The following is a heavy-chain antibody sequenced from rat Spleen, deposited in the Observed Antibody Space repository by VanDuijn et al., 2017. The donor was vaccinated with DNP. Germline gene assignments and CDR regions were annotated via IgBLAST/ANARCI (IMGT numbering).Heavy chain of an antibody. J-gene: IGHJ4*01. CDR3: ATGYAMDA. Sequence: EVQLVESGGGLVQPGRSLKLSCAASGFTFSAYYMAWVRQPPAKGLEWVAYIGSAAYAPYYGDSVKGRFTISRDNAKSTLYLQMDSLRSEDTATYYCATGYAMDAWGQGTSVTVSS. V-gene: IGHV5-27*01. CDR1: GFTFSAYY. CDR2: IGSAAYAP.